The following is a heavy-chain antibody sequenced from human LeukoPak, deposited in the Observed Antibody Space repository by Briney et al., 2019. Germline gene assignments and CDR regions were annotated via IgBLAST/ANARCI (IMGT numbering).Heavy chain of an antibody. CDR3: AREGSSGWYYYFDY. CDR2: IYYSGST. V-gene: IGHV4-59*01. D-gene: IGHD6-19*01. CDR1: GGSISSYY. Sequence: PSETLSLTCTVSGGSISSYYWSWIRQPPGKGLEWIGYIYYSGSTNYNPSLKSRVTISVDTSKNQFSLKLSSVTAADTAVYYCAREGSSGWYYYFDYWGQGTLVTVSS. J-gene: IGHJ4*02.